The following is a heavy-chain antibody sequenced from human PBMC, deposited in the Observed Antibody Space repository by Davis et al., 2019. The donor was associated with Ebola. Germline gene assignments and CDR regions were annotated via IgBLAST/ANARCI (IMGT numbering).Heavy chain of an antibody. D-gene: IGHD2-2*01. V-gene: IGHV4-59*12. J-gene: IGHJ6*03. CDR3: ARVNIVVVPAADYYYYYMDV. Sequence: GSLRLSCAVSGGSMSSYYWSWIRQPPGKGLEWIGYIYYSGTTNYNPSLKRRVTISRDTSKNQFALKLSSVTAEDTAVYYCARVNIVVVPAADYYYYYMDVWGKGTTVTVSS. CDR1: GGSMSSYY. CDR2: IYYSGTT.